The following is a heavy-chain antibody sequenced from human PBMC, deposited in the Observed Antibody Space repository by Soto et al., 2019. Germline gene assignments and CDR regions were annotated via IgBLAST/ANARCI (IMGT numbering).Heavy chain of an antibody. J-gene: IGHJ4*02. CDR2: INPNSGGT. D-gene: IGHD6-19*01. Sequence: GASVKVSCKASGYTFTGYYMHWVRQAPGQGLEWMGWINPNSGGTNYAQKFQGWVIMTRDTSISTAYMELSRLRSDDTAVYYCARDRGIAVAGPEYYFDYWGQGTLVTVSS. CDR1: GYTFTGYY. CDR3: ARDRGIAVAGPEYYFDY. V-gene: IGHV1-2*04.